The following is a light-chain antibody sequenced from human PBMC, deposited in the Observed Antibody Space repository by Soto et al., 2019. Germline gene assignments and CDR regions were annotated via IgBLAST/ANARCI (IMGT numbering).Light chain of an antibody. Sequence: QAVVTQPRSVSGSPGQSVTISCAGTGTNIGTFKYVSWYQHHPGKVPKLIIYNVNERPSGVPDRFSGSKSGNTASLTISGLQPDDEADYYCNSYGGSITYVFGTGTKLTVL. CDR1: GTNIGTFKY. J-gene: IGLJ1*01. CDR2: NVN. V-gene: IGLV2-11*01. CDR3: NSYGGSITYV.